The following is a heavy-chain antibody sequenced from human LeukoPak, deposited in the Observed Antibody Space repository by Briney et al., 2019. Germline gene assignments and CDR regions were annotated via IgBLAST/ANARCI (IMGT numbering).Heavy chain of an antibody. CDR2: IVVGSGNT. Sequence: SVKVSCKASGFTFTSSAMQWVRQARGQRLEWIGWIVVGSGNTNYAQKFQERVTITRDMSTSTAYMELSSLRSEDTAVYYCAADPYYYGSSDSRFDPWGQGTLVTVSS. J-gene: IGHJ5*02. CDR3: AADPYYYGSSDSRFDP. V-gene: IGHV1-58*02. CDR1: GFTFTSSA. D-gene: IGHD3-22*01.